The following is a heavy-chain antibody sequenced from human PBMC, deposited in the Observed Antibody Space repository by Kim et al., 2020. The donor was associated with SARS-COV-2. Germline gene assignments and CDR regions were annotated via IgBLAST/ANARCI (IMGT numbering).Heavy chain of an antibody. CDR3: ASPIPEAGSGTYYYGMDV. CDR1: GYTFSSNA. D-gene: IGHD6-13*01. V-gene: IGHV1-3*01. J-gene: IGHJ6*02. Sequence: ASVKVSCKASGYTFSSNALHWVRQAPGQRLEWMGWIDAGNGNTKYSQKFQGRVTITRDTSASVVYMELSSLRSEDTAVYYCASPIPEAGSGTYYYGMDVWGQGTTVTVSS. CDR2: IDAGNGNT.